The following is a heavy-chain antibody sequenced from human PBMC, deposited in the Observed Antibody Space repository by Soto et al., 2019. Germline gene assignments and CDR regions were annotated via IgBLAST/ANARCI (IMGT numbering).Heavy chain of an antibody. D-gene: IGHD2-2*01. CDR3: ARVYCSSTSYCYYYYGMDV. V-gene: IGHV1-18*04. Sequence: ASVKVSCKASGYAFTSYCISWVLQAPGQGLEWMGWISAYNGNTNYAQKLQGRVTMTTDTSTSTAYMELRSLRSDDTAVYYCARVYCSSTSYCYYYYGMDVWGQGTTVTVSS. CDR1: GYAFTSYC. CDR2: ISAYNGNT. J-gene: IGHJ6*02.